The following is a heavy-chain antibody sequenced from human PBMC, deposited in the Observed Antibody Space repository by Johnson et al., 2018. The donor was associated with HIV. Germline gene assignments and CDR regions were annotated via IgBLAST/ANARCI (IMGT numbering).Heavy chain of an antibody. J-gene: IGHJ3*01. CDR1: GFTFNNYG. V-gene: IGHV3-33*01. CDR3: ARDVVDGYNRWGAFDF. Sequence: QVQLVESGGGVVQPGRSLRLSCTASGFTFNNYGMHWVRQAPGKGLEWVAVIWYDGSNKFYADSVKGRFTISRDNSKNTLYLQMSSLRAEDAALYHCARDVVDGYNRWGAFDFWGQGTMVTVSS. CDR2: IWYDGSNK. D-gene: IGHD5-24*01.